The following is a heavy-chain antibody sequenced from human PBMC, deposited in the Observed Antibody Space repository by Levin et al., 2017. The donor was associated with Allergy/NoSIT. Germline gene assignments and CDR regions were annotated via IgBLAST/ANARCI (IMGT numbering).Heavy chain of an antibody. J-gene: IGHJ4*02. V-gene: IGHV3-21*01. Sequence: PGGSLRLSCAASGFTFSSYSMNWVRQAPGKGLEWVSSISSSSTYIYYADSVKGRFTISRDNAKNSLYLQMNSLRAEETAVYYCARDGRCLLWFGELLCDYWGQGTLVTVSS. CDR2: ISSSSTYI. CDR3: ARDGRCLLWFGELLCDY. D-gene: IGHD3-10*01. CDR1: GFTFSSYS.